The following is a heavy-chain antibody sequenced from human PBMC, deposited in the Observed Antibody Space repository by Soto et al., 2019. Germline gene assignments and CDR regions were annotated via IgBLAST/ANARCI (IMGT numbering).Heavy chain of an antibody. CDR1: GYTFSAYY. Sequence: GASVKVSCKASGYTFSAYYIHWVRQAPGQGLEWMGWINPKSGGTNNAQKFQGRVTMTSDTSISTASMELSRLTSEDTAMYYCVREPWGFSGTWYDYWGQGTLVTVSS. CDR3: VREPWGFSGTWYDY. V-gene: IGHV1-2*02. J-gene: IGHJ4*02. D-gene: IGHD6-13*01. CDR2: INPKSGGT.